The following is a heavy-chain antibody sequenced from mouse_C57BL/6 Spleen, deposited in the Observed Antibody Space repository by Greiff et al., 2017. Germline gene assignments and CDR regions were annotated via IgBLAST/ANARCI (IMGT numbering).Heavy chain of an antibody. J-gene: IGHJ2*01. V-gene: IGHV1-52*01. CDR1: GYTFTSYW. CDR3: ATQFSYFDD. CDR2: IDPSDSET. Sequence: VQLKESGAELVRPGSSVKLSCKASGYTFTSYWMHWVKQRPIQGLEWIGNIDPSDSETHYNQKFKDKATLTVDKSSSTAYMQLSSLTSEDSAVYYCATQFSYFDDWGQGTTLTVSS.